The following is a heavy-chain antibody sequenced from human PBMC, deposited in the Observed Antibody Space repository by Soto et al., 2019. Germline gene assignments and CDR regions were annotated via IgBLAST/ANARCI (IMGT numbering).Heavy chain of an antibody. Sequence: QVQLVQSGAEVKNPGASVKVSCKTSGYTFTKYGVGWVRQAPGQGLEWMGWISGSSGNANYAEKVQGRITLTTDTSTRPAYIELRSLSSDVTAVYYCASEMAGRGGEYDYWGQGTLVTVSS. CDR1: GYTFTKYG. J-gene: IGHJ4*02. CDR2: ISGSSGNA. V-gene: IGHV1-18*01. D-gene: IGHD3-16*01. CDR3: ASEMAGRGGEYDY.